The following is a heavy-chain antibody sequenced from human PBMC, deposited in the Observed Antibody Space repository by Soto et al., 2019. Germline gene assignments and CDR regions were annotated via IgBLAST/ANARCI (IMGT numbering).Heavy chain of an antibody. CDR1: GGSVSSNSAT. V-gene: IGHV6-1*01. CDR3: TRLIGNSWLDT. CDR2: TYYRSKWYN. Sequence: SQALSRTCAISGGSVSSNSATWNWFRQSPSRGLEWLGRTYYRSKWYNDYAESVKGRITINPDTFNNQFSLHLNSVTPDDTAVYYCTRLIGNSWLDTWGQGTLVTVSS. J-gene: IGHJ5*02. D-gene: IGHD2-8*01.